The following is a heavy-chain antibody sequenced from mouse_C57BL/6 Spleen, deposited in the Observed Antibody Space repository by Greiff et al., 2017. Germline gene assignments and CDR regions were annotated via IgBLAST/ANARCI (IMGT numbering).Heavy chain of an antibody. J-gene: IGHJ2*01. Sequence: QVQLKQPGAELVRPGSSVKLSCKASGYTFTSYWMHWVKQRPIQGLEWIGNIDPSDSETHYNQKFKDKATLTVDKSSSTAYMQLSSLTSEDSAVYYCARWELGTSYFDYWGQGTTLTVSS. CDR3: ARWELGTSYFDY. CDR2: IDPSDSET. V-gene: IGHV1-52*01. CDR1: GYTFTSYW. D-gene: IGHD4-1*01.